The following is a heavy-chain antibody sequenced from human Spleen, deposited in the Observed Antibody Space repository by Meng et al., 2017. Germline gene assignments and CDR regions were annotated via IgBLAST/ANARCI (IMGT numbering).Heavy chain of an antibody. D-gene: IGHD3-16*01. CDR3: VGAGYYCLDL. J-gene: IGHJ5*02. CDR2: IYHSGST. CDR1: GGSISGTNW. Sequence: QVALQQWGAGLVKPSGTLFLTCAVSGGSISGTNWWSWVRQPPGKGLEWIGEIYHSGSTNYNPSLKSRVTISVDRSENQFSLKLSSVTTADTAVYYCVGAGYYCLDLWGQGTLVTVSS. V-gene: IGHV4-4*02.